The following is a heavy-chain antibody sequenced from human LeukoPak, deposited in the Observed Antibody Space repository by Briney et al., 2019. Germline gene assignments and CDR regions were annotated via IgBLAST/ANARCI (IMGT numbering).Heavy chain of an antibody. J-gene: IGHJ3*02. V-gene: IGHV4-61*08. CDR2: IYYSGST. Sequence: SETLSLTCSVSGVSVGSAGYYWTWIRQPPGKGLEWIGYIYYSGSTNYNPSLKSRVTISVDTSKNQFSLKLSSVTAADTAVYYCARAYSSSSSAFDIWGQGTMVTVSS. D-gene: IGHD6-6*01. CDR3: ARAYSSSSSAFDI. CDR1: GVSVGSAGYY.